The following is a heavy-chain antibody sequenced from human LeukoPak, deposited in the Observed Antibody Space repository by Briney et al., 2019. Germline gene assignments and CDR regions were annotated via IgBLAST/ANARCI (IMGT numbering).Heavy chain of an antibody. D-gene: IGHD3-10*01. V-gene: IGHV4-38-2*02. J-gene: IGHJ4*02. Sequence: SETLSLTCTVSGYSISSGYYWGWIRQPPGKGLERIGSIYHSGSTYYNPSLKSRVTISVDTSKNQFSLKLSSVTAADTAVYYCASQRDTMVRGVTRWGQGTLVTVSS. CDR2: IYHSGST. CDR3: ASQRDTMVRGVTR. CDR1: GYSISSGYY.